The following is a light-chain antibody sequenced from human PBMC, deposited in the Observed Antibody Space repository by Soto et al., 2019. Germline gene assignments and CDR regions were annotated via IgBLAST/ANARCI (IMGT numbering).Light chain of an antibody. V-gene: IGLV1-40*01. CDR3: QSYDSSLSALYV. CDR2: GNS. CDR1: SSNIGAGYD. J-gene: IGLJ1*01. Sequence: QSVLTQPPSVSGAPGQRVTISCTGSSSNIGAGYDVHWYHQLPGTAPKLLIYGNSNRPSGVPDRFSGSKSGTSASLAITGLQAEDEADYYRQSYDSSLSALYVFGAGTKLTVL.